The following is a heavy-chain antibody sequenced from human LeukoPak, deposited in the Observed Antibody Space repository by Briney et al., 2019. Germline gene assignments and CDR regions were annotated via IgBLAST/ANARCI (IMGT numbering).Heavy chain of an antibody. J-gene: IGHJ4*02. CDR1: GGSFSGYY. CDR2: INHSGST. D-gene: IGHD3-3*01. V-gene: IGHV4-34*01. CDR3: AKHSTFFGVVIIKGRVRGPFDY. Sequence: PSETLSLTCAVYGGSFSGYYWSWIRQPPGKGLEWIGEINHSGSTNYNPSLKSRVTISVDTSKNQFSLKLSSVTAADTAVYYCAKHSTFFGVVIIKGRVRGPFDYWGQGTLVTVSS.